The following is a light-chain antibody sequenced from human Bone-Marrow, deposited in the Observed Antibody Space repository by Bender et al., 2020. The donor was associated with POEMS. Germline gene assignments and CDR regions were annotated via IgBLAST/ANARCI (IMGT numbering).Light chain of an antibody. CDR1: GSDVGGYNY. CDR2: DVS. CDR3: CSYTSSTTLV. J-gene: IGLJ2*01. V-gene: IGLV2-14*03. Sequence: QSALTQPASVSGSPGQSITISCTGSGSDVGGYNYVSWYQHHPGSAPKLVIYDVSNRPSGISNRFSGAKSGNTASLTISGLQAEDEADYNCCSYTSSTTLVFGGGTKVTVL.